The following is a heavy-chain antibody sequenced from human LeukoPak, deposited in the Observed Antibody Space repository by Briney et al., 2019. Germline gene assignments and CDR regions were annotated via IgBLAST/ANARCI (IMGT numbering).Heavy chain of an antibody. CDR1: GGTFTGYY. V-gene: IGHV1-2*02. CDR3: ATPYGDYVTAFDY. J-gene: IGHJ4*02. D-gene: IGHD4-17*01. Sequence: ASVKVSCKASGGTFTGYYMHWVRQAPGQGLEWMGWINPNSGGTNYAQKFQGRVTMTRDTSISTAYMELSRLRSDDTAVYYCATPYGDYVTAFDYWGQGTLVTVSS. CDR2: INPNSGGT.